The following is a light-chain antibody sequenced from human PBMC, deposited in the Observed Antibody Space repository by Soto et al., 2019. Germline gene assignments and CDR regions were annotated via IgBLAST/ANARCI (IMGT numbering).Light chain of an antibody. CDR3: CSYAGSSAFADVV. J-gene: IGLJ2*01. V-gene: IGLV2-23*03. Sequence: QSALTQPASVSGSPGQSITISCTGTSSDVGSYNLVSWYQQHAGKAPKLLIYEGSKRPSGVSNRFSGSKSGNTASLTISGLQAEDEADYYCCSYAGSSAFADVVFGGGTKLTVL. CDR2: EGS. CDR1: SSDVGSYNL.